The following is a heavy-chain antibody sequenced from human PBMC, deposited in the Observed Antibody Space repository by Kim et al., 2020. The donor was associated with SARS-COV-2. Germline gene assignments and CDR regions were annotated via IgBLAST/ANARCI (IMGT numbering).Heavy chain of an antibody. CDR2: ISYDGSNK. J-gene: IGHJ6*02. V-gene: IGHV3-30*04. D-gene: IGHD6-13*01. CDR1: GFTFSSYA. Sequence: GGSLRLSCAASGFTFSSYAMHWVRQAPGKRLEWVAAISYDGSNKYYADSVKGRFTISRDNSKNTLYLQMNSLRAEDTAVYYCARNRFIAAAGTHSSGMDVWGQGTTVTVSS. CDR3: ARNRFIAAAGTHSSGMDV.